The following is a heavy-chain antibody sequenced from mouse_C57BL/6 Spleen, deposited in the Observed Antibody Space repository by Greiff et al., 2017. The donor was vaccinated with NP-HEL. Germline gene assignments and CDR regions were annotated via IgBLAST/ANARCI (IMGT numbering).Heavy chain of an antibody. CDR2: IDPSDSYT. CDR3: ARCYYYGRSYFDY. V-gene: IGHV1-69*01. Sequence: VQLQQPGAELVMPGASVKLSCKASGYTFNSYWMHWVKQRPGQGLEWIGEIDPSDSYTNYNQKFKGKSTLTVDKSSSTAYMQLSSLTSEYSAVYYCARCYYYGRSYFDYWGQGTTLTVSS. D-gene: IGHD1-1*01. J-gene: IGHJ2*01. CDR1: GYTFNSYW.